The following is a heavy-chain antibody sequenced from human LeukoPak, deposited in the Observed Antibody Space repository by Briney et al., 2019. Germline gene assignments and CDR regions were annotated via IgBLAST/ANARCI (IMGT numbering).Heavy chain of an antibody. CDR3: GASWSYQSWFNP. J-gene: IGHJ5*02. D-gene: IGHD2-15*01. CDR2: IHNSGNT. V-gene: IGHV4-59*01. CDR1: AVSFSDYY. Sequence: KAGETLSLSCAVSAVSFSDYYWSWIRQTPGKGLEWIGYIHNSGNTIYNPSLKSRVTISLEKSTNQFSLQLMSVTAAEATVFYCGASWSYQSWFNPWGQGTL.